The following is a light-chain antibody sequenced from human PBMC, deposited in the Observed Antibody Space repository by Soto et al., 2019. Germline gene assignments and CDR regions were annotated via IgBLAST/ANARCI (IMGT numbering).Light chain of an antibody. Sequence: QSALTQPASVSGSPGQSITISCTGTSSDVGGYNFISWYQHHPGKAPKLMIYDVSDRPSGVSNRFSGSKSGNTASLTISGLQAEDEADYYCSSYTITTTLVLGGGTKLTVL. J-gene: IGLJ2*01. CDR1: SSDVGGYNF. CDR3: SSYTITTTLV. V-gene: IGLV2-14*03. CDR2: DVS.